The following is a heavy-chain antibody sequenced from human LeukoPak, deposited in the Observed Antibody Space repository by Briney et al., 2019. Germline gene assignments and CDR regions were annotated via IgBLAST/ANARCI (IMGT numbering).Heavy chain of an antibody. Sequence: PSGTLSLTCAVSGGSISSSNWWSWVRQPPGKGLEWIGEIFHSGSTNYNPSLKSRVTISVDKSKNQFSLKLSSVTAADTAVYYCARDHCSGGGCSPNRHWYFDLWGRGTLVTVSS. D-gene: IGHD2-15*01. CDR1: GGSISSSNW. V-gene: IGHV4-4*02. J-gene: IGHJ2*01. CDR3: ARDHCSGGGCSPNRHWYFDL. CDR2: IFHSGST.